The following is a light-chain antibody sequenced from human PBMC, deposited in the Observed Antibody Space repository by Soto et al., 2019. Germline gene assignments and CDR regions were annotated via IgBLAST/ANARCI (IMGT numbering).Light chain of an antibody. CDR1: SSDVGGYDY. CDR3: SSYAGSNNFV. J-gene: IGLJ1*01. CDR2: DVS. Sequence: QSVLTQPPSASGSPGQSVTISCTGTSSDVGGYDYVSWYQQHPGKAPKLMISDVSKRPSGVPARFSGSKSGNTASLTVSGSQAEDEADYYCSSYAGSNNFVFGTGTKVIVL. V-gene: IGLV2-8*01.